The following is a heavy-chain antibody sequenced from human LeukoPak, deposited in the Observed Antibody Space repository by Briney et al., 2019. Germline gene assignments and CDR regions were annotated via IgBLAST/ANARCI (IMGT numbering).Heavy chain of an antibody. J-gene: IGHJ2*01. CDR2: ISSSTSYI. CDR3: ARRFDL. Sequence: GGSLRLSCTASGFTFSNCGMNWVRQAPGKGLEWVSSISSSTSYIYYADSVKGRFTISRDNAKNSLYLQMNSLRNEDTAVYFCARRFDLWGRGTLVTVSS. CDR1: GFTFSNCG. V-gene: IGHV3-21*01.